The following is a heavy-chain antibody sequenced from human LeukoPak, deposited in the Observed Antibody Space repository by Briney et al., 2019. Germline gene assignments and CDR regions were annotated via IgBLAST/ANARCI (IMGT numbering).Heavy chain of an antibody. Sequence: SGPTLVNPTQTLTLTCTFSGFPLSTSGMRVGWIRQPPGKALEWLARIDWDDDKFYSTSLKTRLTISKDTSKNQVVLTMTNMDPVDTATYYCATLGYDFDYWGQGTLVTVSS. CDR3: ATLGYDFDY. CDR1: GFPLSTSGMR. D-gene: IGHD5-12*01. V-gene: IGHV2-70*04. CDR2: IDWDDDK. J-gene: IGHJ4*02.